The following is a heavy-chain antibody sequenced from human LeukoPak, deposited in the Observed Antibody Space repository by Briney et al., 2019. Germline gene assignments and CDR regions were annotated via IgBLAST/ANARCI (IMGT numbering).Heavy chain of an antibody. CDR2: ISAYNGNT. D-gene: IGHD3-10*01. CDR1: GYTFSSHG. J-gene: IGHJ4*02. V-gene: IGHV1-18*04. CDR3: ARMVRGGCFDY. Sequence: EASVKVSCKASGYTFSSHGISRVRQAPGQGLEWMGWISAYNGNTNYAQKLQGRVTMTKDTSTSTAYMQLRSLRSDDTAVYYCARMVRGGCFDYWGQGTLVTVSS.